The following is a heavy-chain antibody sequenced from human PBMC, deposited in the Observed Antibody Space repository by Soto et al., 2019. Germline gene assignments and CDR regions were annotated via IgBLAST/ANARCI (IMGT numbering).Heavy chain of an antibody. J-gene: IGHJ4*02. CDR1: GGSINSSSYY. CDR2: IYYSGST. Sequence: PSETLSLTCTVSGGSINSSSYYWGWIRQPPGKGLEWIGSIYYSGSTYYNPSLKSRVTISVDTSKDQFSLKLSSVTAADTAVYYWAGFRYMQLVPDYWGQEPLVTVSS. V-gene: IGHV4-39*01. D-gene: IGHD6-6*01. CDR3: AGFRYMQLVPDY.